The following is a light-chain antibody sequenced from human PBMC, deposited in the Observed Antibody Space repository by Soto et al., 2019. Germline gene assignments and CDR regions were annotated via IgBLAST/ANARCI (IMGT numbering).Light chain of an antibody. J-gene: IGLJ1*01. CDR1: SSDVGAYNY. CDR3: GSYSSTDTPFV. V-gene: IGLV2-14*01. Sequence: QSALTQPASVSGSPGQSVTISCTGTSSDVGAYNYVSWYQLHPGKAPKLLISEVSNRPSGVSSRFSGSKSGNTASLTISGLQAEDEADYYCGSYSSTDTPFVFGTGTKVTVL. CDR2: EVS.